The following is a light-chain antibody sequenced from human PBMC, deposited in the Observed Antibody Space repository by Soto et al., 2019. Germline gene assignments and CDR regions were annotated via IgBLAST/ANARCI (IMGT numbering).Light chain of an antibody. CDR1: QSISTW. Sequence: DIQMTQSPSTLSASVGDRVTITCRANQSISTWLAWYQQKPGTAPKLPIYRASTLESGVPSRFSGSGSGTEFTLTINSLQPDDFATYYCQQYTTYSGTFGPGTKVDIK. CDR3: QQYTTYSGT. CDR2: RAS. V-gene: IGKV1-5*03. J-gene: IGKJ3*01.